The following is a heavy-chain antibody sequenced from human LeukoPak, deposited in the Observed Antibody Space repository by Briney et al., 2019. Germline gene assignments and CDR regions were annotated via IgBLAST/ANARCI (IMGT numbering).Heavy chain of an antibody. J-gene: IGHJ4*02. CDR2: IYTGGST. D-gene: IGHD6-13*01. Sequence: GGSLRLSCGASGFTFGDHYMTWIRQAPGKGLEWVSVIYTGGSTYYADSVKGRFTISRDNSKSSLYLQINSLRVEDTAVYYCARHGYSSSWSFFQYWGQGTLVTVSS. CDR1: GFTFGDHY. V-gene: IGHV3-53*01. CDR3: ARHGYSSSWSFFQY.